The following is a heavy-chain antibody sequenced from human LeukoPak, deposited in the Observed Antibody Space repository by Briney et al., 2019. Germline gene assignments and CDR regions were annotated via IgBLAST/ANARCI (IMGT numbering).Heavy chain of an antibody. CDR1: NGSFSGYY. V-gene: IGHV4-34*01. J-gene: IGHJ2*01. CDR3: ARAAGGWLQFFWYFDL. D-gene: IGHD5-24*01. CDR2: VNHSGST. Sequence: SETLSLTCAVYNGSFSGYYWGWIRQPPGKGLEWIGEVNHSGSTNYNPSLKSRVTISGDTSKNQFSLKLSSVTAADTAVYYCARAAGGWLQFFWYFDLWGRGTLVTASS.